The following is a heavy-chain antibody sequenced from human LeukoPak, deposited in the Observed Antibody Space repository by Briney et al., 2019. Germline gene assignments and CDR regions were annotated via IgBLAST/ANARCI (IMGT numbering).Heavy chain of an antibody. Sequence: GGSLRLSCAASGFTFSSYAMNWVRQAPGKGLEWVSSISSSSGYIFYADPVKGRFTISRDNAKNSLYLQMNSLRAEDTALYYCAKDLSPYSSGSEQYFQRWGQGTLVTVSS. V-gene: IGHV3-21*04. J-gene: IGHJ1*01. CDR2: ISSSSGYI. CDR3: AKDLSPYSSGSEQYFQR. D-gene: IGHD6-19*01. CDR1: GFTFSSYA.